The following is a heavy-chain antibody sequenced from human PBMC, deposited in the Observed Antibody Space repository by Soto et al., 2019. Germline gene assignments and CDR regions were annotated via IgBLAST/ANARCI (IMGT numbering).Heavy chain of an antibody. Sequence: PSETLSLTGTVSAGSISSDRYYSSWIRQPPCNGLEWIGYIYYSGSTYYNPCLKSRFTISVDTSTHQFSLKLSSVTAPYTAVYYCGRASASDGHNSLDSWGRGTLVTVSS. CDR3: GRASASDGHNSLDS. CDR1: AGSISSDRYY. D-gene: IGHD2-15*01. J-gene: IGHJ4*02. CDR2: IYYSGST. V-gene: IGHV4-31*03.